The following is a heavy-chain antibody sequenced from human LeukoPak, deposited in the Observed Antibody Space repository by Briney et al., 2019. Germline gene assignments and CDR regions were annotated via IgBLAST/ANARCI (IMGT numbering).Heavy chain of an antibody. J-gene: IGHJ5*02. CDR1: GFTISSYE. V-gene: IGHV3-48*03. D-gene: IGHD2-2*03. CDR2: ISTSGSTI. CDR3: ARGTGYCLDP. Sequence: PGGSLRLSCAASGFTISSYEMNWVRQTPGKGLEWVSYISTSGSTIYYADSVKGRFTISRDNAKNSLYLQMNSLRAEDTAVYYCARGTGYCLDPWGQGTLVTVSS.